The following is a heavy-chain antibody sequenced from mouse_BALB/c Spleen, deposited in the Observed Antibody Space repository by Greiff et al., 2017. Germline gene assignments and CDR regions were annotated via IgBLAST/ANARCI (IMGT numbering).Heavy chain of an antibody. Sequence: VQLQQSGAELVKPGASVKLSCTASGFNIKDTYMHWVKQRPEQGLEWIGRIDPANGNTKYDPKFQGKATITADTSSNTAYLQLSSLTSEDTAVYYCARGSSGPWFAYWGQGTLVTVSA. V-gene: IGHV14-3*02. CDR2: IDPANGNT. D-gene: IGHD3-1*01. CDR3: ARGSSGPWFAY. CDR1: GFNIKDTY. J-gene: IGHJ3*01.